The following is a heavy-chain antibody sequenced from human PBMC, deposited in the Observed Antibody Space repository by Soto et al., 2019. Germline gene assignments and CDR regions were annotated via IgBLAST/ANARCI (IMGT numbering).Heavy chain of an antibody. J-gene: IGHJ3*01. CDR1: GFNFRNFN. CDR3: ARDLRGHYGP. D-gene: IGHD4-17*01. V-gene: IGHV3-21*06. CDR2: VSGSSSYI. Sequence: VGSLRLSCEGSGFNFRNFNMIWVRQAPGKGLEWVSSVSGSSSYIYYADSVKGRFTVSRDNANNLVFLQMNGLRPEDTAMYYCARDLRGHYGPWGQGTMVTVSS.